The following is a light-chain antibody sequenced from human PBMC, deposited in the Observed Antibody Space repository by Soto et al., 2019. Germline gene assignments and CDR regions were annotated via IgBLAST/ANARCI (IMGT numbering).Light chain of an antibody. CDR3: QHYVERSPIT. Sequence: GLTQSPGTVSLSPGERATLSCRASQSVSATYLAWYQQKPGQAPRLLIYAASSRATGVPDRFSGSGSGTDFTLTISRLEPEDFALYYCQHYVERSPITFGQGTRLEIK. V-gene: IGKV3-20*01. CDR1: QSVSATY. CDR2: AAS. J-gene: IGKJ5*01.